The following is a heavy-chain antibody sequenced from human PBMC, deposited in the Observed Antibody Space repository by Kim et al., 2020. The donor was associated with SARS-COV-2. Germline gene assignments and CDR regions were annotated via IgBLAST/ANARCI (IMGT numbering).Heavy chain of an antibody. Sequence: HKSRVTISVDTSKNQFSLKLSSVTAADTAVYYCGRGWGWFRDVYYYYMDVWGKGTTVTVSS. D-gene: IGHD3-10*01. V-gene: IGHV4-34*01. CDR3: GRGWGWFRDVYYYYMDV. J-gene: IGHJ6*03.